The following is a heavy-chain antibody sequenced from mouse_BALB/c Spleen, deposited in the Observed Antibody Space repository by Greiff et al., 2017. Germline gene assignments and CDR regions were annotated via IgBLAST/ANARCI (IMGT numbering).Heavy chain of an antibody. J-gene: IGHJ1*01. Sequence: VQLKESGPSLVKPSQTLSLTCSVTGDSITSGYWNWIRKFPGNKLEYMGYISYSGSTYYNPSLKSRISITRDTSKNQYYLQLNSVTTEDTATYYCARYYYGTWYFDVWGAGTTVTVSS. CDR1: GDSITSGY. CDR2: ISYSGST. CDR3: ARYYYGTWYFDV. V-gene: IGHV3-8*02. D-gene: IGHD1-1*01.